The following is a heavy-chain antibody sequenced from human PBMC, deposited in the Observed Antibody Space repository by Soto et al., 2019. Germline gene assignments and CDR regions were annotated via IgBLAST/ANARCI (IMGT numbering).Heavy chain of an antibody. CDR2: IYSGGST. D-gene: IGHD6-19*01. V-gene: IGHV3-66*01. Sequence: EVQLVESGGGLVQPGGSLRLSCAASGFTVSSNYMSWVRQAPGKGLEWVSVIYSGGSTDYADSVKGRFTISRDNSKNTLYLQMNSLRAEDTAVYYCASAEAVADPFDYWGQGTLVTVSS. CDR1: GFTVSSNY. J-gene: IGHJ4*02. CDR3: ASAEAVADPFDY.